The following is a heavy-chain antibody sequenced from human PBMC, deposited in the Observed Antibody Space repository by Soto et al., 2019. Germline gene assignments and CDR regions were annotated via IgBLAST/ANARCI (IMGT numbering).Heavy chain of an antibody. D-gene: IGHD3-10*01. J-gene: IGHJ4*02. V-gene: IGHV1-18*01. CDR2: ISAHNGNT. CDR3: ARGRYGAY. Sequence: QIHLVQSGAEVKKPGASVKVSCKGSGYGFTTYGITWVRQAPGQGLEWMAWISAHNGNTNYAQKLQGRVTVTRDTSTSTAYMELRRLRSDDTAVYYCARGRYGAYWGQGALVTASS. CDR1: GYGFTTYG.